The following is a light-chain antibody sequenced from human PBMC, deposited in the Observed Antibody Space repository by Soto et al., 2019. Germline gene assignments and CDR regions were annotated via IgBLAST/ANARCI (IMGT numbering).Light chain of an antibody. CDR3: GTWDSSLSAFYV. V-gene: IGLV1-51*01. Sequence: QSVLTQPPSVSAAPGQKVTISCSGSSSNIGNNYVSWYQQLPGTAPKPLIYDNNKRPSGIPDRFSGSKSGTSATLGITGLQTGDEADYYCGTWDSSLSAFYVFGTGTKLTVL. J-gene: IGLJ1*01. CDR1: SSNIGNNY. CDR2: DNN.